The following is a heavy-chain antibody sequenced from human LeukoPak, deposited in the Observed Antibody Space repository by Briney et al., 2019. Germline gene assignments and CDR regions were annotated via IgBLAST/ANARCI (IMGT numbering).Heavy chain of an antibody. CDR1: GGSFSGYY. CDR3: ARGMQQLYHFDS. V-gene: IGHV4-34*01. CDR2: INRSGST. J-gene: IGHJ4*02. Sequence: SETLSLTCAVYGGSFSGYYWSWIRQPPGKGLEWIGEINRSGSTNYNPSLKSRVTISVDTSKNQFSLKLSSVTAADTAVYYCARGMQQLYHFDSWGRGTLVTVSS. D-gene: IGHD6-13*01.